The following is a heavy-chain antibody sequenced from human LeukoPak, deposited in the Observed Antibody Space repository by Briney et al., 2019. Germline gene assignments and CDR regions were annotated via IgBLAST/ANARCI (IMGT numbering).Heavy chain of an antibody. D-gene: IGHD3-10*01. Sequence: PSETLSLTCTVSGGSISSSSYYWGWIRQPPGKGLEWIGSIYYSGSTYYNPSLKSRVTISVDTSKNQFSLKLSSVTAADTAVYYCARVSRPQLDEFMVPVRGYYYYYMDVWGKGTTVTISS. CDR1: GGSISSSSYY. V-gene: IGHV4-39*07. J-gene: IGHJ6*03. CDR3: ARVSRPQLDEFMVPVRGYYYYYMDV. CDR2: IYYSGST.